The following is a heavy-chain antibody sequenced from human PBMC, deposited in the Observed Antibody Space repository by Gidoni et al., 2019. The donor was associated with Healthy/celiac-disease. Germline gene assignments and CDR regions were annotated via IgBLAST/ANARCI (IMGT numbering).Heavy chain of an antibody. Sequence: QVQLQQWGAGLLKPSETLSLTCAVYGGSFSGYSWTWLRQPPGKGLEWIGEINHSGSTNYNPSLKSRVIISVDTSKNQFSLKLSSVTAADTAVYYCARGPLSWLLRTLVGYFDCWGQGSLVTVSS. CDR1: GGSFSGYS. J-gene: IGHJ4*02. V-gene: IGHV4-34*01. D-gene: IGHD6-19*01. CDR3: ARGPLSWLLRTLVGYFDC. CDR2: INHSGST.